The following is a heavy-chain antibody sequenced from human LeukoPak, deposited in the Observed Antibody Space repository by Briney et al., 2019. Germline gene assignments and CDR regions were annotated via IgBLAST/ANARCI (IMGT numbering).Heavy chain of an antibody. CDR2: IRSKAYGGTA. CDR1: GFTFGDYA. CDR3: TRDRILSVYDPRPGY. Sequence: GGSLRLSCTASGFTFGDYAMSWVRQAPGKGLEWVGFIRSKAYGGTAEYAASVKGRFTISRDDSKSIAYLQMNSLKTEDTAVYYCTRDRILSVYDPRPGYWGQGTLVTVSS. D-gene: IGHD5/OR15-5a*01. V-gene: IGHV3-49*04. J-gene: IGHJ4*02.